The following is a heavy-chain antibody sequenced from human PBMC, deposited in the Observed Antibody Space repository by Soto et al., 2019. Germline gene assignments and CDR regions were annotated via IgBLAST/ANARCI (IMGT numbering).Heavy chain of an antibody. CDR2: ISSSSSYI. D-gene: IGHD3-22*01. Sequence: PGGSLRLSCAASGFTFSSYSMNWVRQAPGKGLEWVSSISSSSSYIYYADSVKGRFTISRDNAKHSLYLQMNSLRAEDTAVYYCARDNNPYYYDSSGYLPDAFDIWGQGTMATVPS. CDR1: GFTFSSYS. V-gene: IGHV3-21*01. CDR3: ARDNNPYYYDSSGYLPDAFDI. J-gene: IGHJ3*02.